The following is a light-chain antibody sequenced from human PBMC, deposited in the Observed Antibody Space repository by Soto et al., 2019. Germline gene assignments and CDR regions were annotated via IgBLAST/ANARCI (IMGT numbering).Light chain of an antibody. J-gene: IGLJ1*01. V-gene: IGLV2-18*02. CDR3: SSYTTSSTYV. CDR1: SSDVGHYDR. CDR2: EVT. Sequence: QSVLTQPPSVSGSPGQSVTISCTETSSDVGHYDRVSWYQQPPGTAPKLMIYEVTNRPSGVPDRFSGSKSGNTASLIISGLQAEDEADYYCSSYTTSSTYVFGPGTKVTVL.